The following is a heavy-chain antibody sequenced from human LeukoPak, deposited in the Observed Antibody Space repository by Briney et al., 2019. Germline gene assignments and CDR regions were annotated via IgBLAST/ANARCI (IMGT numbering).Heavy chain of an antibody. CDR3: AKDFHYSSGYYFWPTSVDY. Sequence: GGSLRLSCVAAGFTFSNYAMSWVRQAEGKGLEWVSSISASGGSPYYTDSVRGRFTISRDNSKNTLYLHMNTLRAEDTAVYYCAKDFHYSSGYYFWPTSVDYWGQGTLVSVSS. CDR1: GFTFSNYA. CDR2: ISASGGSP. V-gene: IGHV3-23*01. J-gene: IGHJ4*02. D-gene: IGHD3-22*01.